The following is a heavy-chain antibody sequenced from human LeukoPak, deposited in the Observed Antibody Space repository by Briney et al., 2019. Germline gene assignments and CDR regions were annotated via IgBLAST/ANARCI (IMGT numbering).Heavy chain of an antibody. CDR1: GYTFSSYG. CDR3: ARDCSGSSCYWIH. D-gene: IGHD2-15*01. V-gene: IGHV1-18*01. CDR2: ISAYNGNT. J-gene: IGHJ4*02. Sequence: GASVKVSCKASGYTFSSYGISWVREAPGQGLEWLGYISAYNGNTNYAQKVQGRITMTTDTSTSTAYMEMRSLRSDDTAVYYCARDCSGSSCYWIHWGQGTLVTVSS.